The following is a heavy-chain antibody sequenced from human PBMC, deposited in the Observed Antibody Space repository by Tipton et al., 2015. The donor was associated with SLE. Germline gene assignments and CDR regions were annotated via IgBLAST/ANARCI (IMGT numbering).Heavy chain of an antibody. Sequence: TLSLTCTVSGGSISSYYWSWIRQPPGKGLEWIGYIHYSGSTNYNPSPKSRVTISVDTSKNQFSLKLSSVTAADTAVYYCARPFGQQQFWNAFDIWGQGTMVTVSS. CDR1: GGSISSYY. D-gene: IGHD3-3*02. CDR2: IHYSGST. V-gene: IGHV4-59*08. J-gene: IGHJ3*02. CDR3: ARPFGQQQFWNAFDI.